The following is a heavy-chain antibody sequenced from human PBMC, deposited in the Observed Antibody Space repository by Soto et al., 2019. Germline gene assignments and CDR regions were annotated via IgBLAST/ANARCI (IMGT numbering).Heavy chain of an antibody. CDR3: AGGLKRDFWSGYYHNWFDP. V-gene: IGHV4-34*01. CDR2: INHSGST. J-gene: IGHJ5*02. Sequence: SETLSLTCAVYGGSFSGYYWSWIRQPPGKGLEWIGEINHSGSTNYNPSLKSRVTISVDTSKSQFSLKLSSVTAADTAVYYCAGGLKRDFWSGYYHNWFDPWGQGTLVTVSS. CDR1: GGSFSGYY. D-gene: IGHD3-3*01.